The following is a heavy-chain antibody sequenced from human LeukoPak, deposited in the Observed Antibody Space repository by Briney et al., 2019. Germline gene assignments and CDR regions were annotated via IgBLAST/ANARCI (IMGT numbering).Heavy chain of an antibody. CDR2: INSDGSST. CDR1: GFTFSSYW. J-gene: IGHJ4*02. D-gene: IGHD5-12*01. Sequence: PGGSLRLSCAASGFTFSSYWMPWVRQAPGKGLVWVSRINSDGSSTSYADSVKGRFTISRDNAKNTLYLQMNSLRAEDTAVYYCARALHYRDGYMRRFDYWGQGTLVTVSS. CDR3: ARALHYRDGYMRRFDY. V-gene: IGHV3-74*01.